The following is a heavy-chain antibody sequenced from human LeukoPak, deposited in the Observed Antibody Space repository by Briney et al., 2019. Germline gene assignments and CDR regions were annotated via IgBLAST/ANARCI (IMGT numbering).Heavy chain of an antibody. CDR2: IYTSGST. V-gene: IGHV4-61*02. J-gene: IGHJ4*02. CDR3: ARADTYYYDSSGLPGDY. Sequence: PSETLSLTCTVSGGSISSGSYYWSWIRQPAGKGLEWIGRIYTSGSTNYNPSLKSRVTISVDTSKNQFSLKLSSVTAADTAVYYCARADTYYYDSSGLPGDYWGQGTLVTVSS. CDR1: GGSISSGSYY. D-gene: IGHD3-22*01.